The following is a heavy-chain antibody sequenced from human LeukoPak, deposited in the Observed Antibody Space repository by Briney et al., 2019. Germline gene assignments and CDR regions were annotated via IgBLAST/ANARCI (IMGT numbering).Heavy chain of an antibody. CDR2: ISYDGSNK. Sequence: PGRSLRLSCAASGFTFSSYAMHWVRQAPGKGLEWVAVISYDGSNKYYADSVMGRSTISRDNSKNTLYLQMNSLRAEDTAVYYCARDRAAMVRTPFDYWGQGTLVTVSS. CDR3: ARDRAAMVRTPFDY. J-gene: IGHJ4*02. CDR1: GFTFSSYA. V-gene: IGHV3-30-3*01. D-gene: IGHD5-18*01.